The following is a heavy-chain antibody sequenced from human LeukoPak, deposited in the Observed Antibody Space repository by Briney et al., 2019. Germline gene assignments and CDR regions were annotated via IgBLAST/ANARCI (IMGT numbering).Heavy chain of an antibody. V-gene: IGHV3-53*01. Sequence: GGSLRLSCAASGLTVSSNYTSWVRQAPGKGLEWVSVIYSGGSTYYADSVKGRFTISRDNSKNTLYLQMNSLRAEDTAVYYCAVGRWLQFFDYWGQGTLVTVSS. CDR2: IYSGGST. CDR3: AVGRWLQFFDY. D-gene: IGHD5-24*01. J-gene: IGHJ4*02. CDR1: GLTVSSNY.